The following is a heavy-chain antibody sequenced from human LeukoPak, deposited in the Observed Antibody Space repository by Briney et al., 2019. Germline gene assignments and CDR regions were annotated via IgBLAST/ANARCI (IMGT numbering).Heavy chain of an antibody. V-gene: IGHV6-1*01. CDR2: AYYKSKWYN. D-gene: IGHD3-10*01. CDR1: GDSVSINSAA. CDR3: ARGWFGFDI. J-gene: IGHJ3*02. Sequence: SQTLSLTCAISGDSVSINSAAWNWIRQSPSSGLEWLGRAYYKSKWYNDYALSVKSRVTINPDTSGNQLSLQLNSVTPEDTAVYYCARGWFGFDIWGQGTMVTVSS.